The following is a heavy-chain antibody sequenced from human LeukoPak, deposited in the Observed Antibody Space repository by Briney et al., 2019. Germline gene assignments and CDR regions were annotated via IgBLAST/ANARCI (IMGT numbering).Heavy chain of an antibody. CDR1: GGTFSSYA. CDR2: IIPIFGTA. D-gene: IGHD3-10*01. CDR3: ARDYYGSGSSYFDY. Sequence: ASVKVSCKASGGTFSSYAISWVRQAPGQGLEWMGGIIPIFGTANYAQKSQGRVTITADESTSTAYMELSSLRSEDTAVYYCARDYYGSGSSYFDYWGQGTLVTVSS. J-gene: IGHJ4*02. V-gene: IGHV1-69*13.